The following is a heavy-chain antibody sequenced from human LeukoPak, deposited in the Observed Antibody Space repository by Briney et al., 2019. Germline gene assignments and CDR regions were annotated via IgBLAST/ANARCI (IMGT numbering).Heavy chain of an antibody. CDR2: IYSGGFT. CDR1: GGSIRSTNW. CDR3: ARDFGGDSSGPTFDY. J-gene: IGHJ4*02. D-gene: IGHD3-22*01. V-gene: IGHV3-53*01. Sequence: ETLSLTCGVSGGSIRSTNWWSWVRQPPGQGLECVSVIYSGGFTYYADSVKGRFTISRDNSKNTLYLQMNSLRAEDTAVYYCARDFGGDSSGPTFDYWGQGTLVTVSS.